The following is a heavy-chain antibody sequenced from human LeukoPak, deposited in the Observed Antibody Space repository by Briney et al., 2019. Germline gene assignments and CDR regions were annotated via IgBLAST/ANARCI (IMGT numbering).Heavy chain of an antibody. V-gene: IGHV5-51*01. CDR1: GYSFTSYW. Sequence: GESLKISCKGSGYSFTSYWIGWVRQMPGKGLEWMGIIYPGDSDTRYSPSFQGQVTISADKSISTAYLQWSSLKASDTAMYYCARGTRYFDWVLPTPDAFDIWGQGTMVTVSS. CDR2: IYPGDSDT. CDR3: ARGTRYFDWVLPTPDAFDI. J-gene: IGHJ3*02. D-gene: IGHD3-9*01.